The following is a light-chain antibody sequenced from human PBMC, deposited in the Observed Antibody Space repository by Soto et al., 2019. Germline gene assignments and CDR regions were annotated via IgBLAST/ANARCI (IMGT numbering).Light chain of an antibody. J-gene: IGKJ2*01. Sequence: DIQMTQSPSTLSASVGDTVTITCRASQSISNWLAWYQQKPGQAPKLLIHKASTLESGVPSRFSGSGSGTAFTLTISSLQPDDCATFYCQQYDRFPYTFGQGTKLQIK. CDR3: QQYDRFPYT. CDR1: QSISNW. V-gene: IGKV1-5*03. CDR2: KAS.